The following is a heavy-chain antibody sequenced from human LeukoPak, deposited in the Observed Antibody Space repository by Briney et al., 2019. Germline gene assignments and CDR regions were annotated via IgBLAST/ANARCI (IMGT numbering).Heavy chain of an antibody. CDR2: IRYDGSNK. Sequence: GGSLRLSCAASGFTFSSYGMHWVRQAPGKGLEWVTFIRYDGSNKYYADSVKGRFTISRDNSKNTLYLQMNSLRGEDTAVYYCAKDWQSETSYYFDYWGQGTLVTVSS. D-gene: IGHD3-3*01. CDR3: AKDWQSETSYYFDY. V-gene: IGHV3-30*02. CDR1: GFTFSSYG. J-gene: IGHJ4*02.